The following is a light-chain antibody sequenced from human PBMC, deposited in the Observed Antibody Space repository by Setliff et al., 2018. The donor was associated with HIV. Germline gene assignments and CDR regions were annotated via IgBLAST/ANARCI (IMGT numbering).Light chain of an antibody. CDR3: CSYAGSSTYV. CDR2: DAS. CDR1: SSDVGGYIY. Sequence: QSALAQPASVSGSPGQSITISCTGTSSDVGGYIYVSWYQQHPGKAPKLMIYDASKRPSGVSNRFSGSKSGNTASLTISGLQAEDEADYYCCSYAGSSTYVFGTGTKVTVL. J-gene: IGLJ1*01. V-gene: IGLV2-23*01.